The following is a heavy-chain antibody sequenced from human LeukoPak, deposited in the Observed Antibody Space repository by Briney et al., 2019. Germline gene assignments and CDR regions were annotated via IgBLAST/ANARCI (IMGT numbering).Heavy chain of an antibody. CDR1: GFTFSSYE. CDR2: ISSSGSTM. V-gene: IGHV3-48*03. J-gene: IGHJ4*02. Sequence: PGGSLRLSCAASGFTFSSYEMNWVRQAPGKGLEWVSYISSSGSTMYYADSVKGRFTISRDNAKNSLYLQMNSLRAEDTAVYYCAREPFLVGATPFDYWGQGTLVTVSS. D-gene: IGHD1-26*01. CDR3: AREPFLVGATPFDY.